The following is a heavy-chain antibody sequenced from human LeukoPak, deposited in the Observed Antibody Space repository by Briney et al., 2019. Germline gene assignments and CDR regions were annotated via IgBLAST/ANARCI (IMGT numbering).Heavy chain of an antibody. CDR3: ARVTSTSDTFDY. D-gene: IGHD2-2*01. CDR2: IYYSGST. CDR1: GGFISRYY. V-gene: IGHV4-59*01. Sequence: SETLSLTCTVSGGFISRYYWSWLGQREGKGLEWVGYIYYSGSTNYTPSLKSRVTISVHPSKNQFSLKLSSVTAADTAVYYCARVTSTSDTFDYWGQGTLVTVSS. J-gene: IGHJ4*02.